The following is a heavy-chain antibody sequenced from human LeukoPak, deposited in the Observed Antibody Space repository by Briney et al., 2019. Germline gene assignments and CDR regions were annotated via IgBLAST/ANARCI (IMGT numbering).Heavy chain of an antibody. CDR2: IIPILGIA. CDR3: ASWVSYYYGSGSYSQGGYYYGMDV. V-gene: IGHV1-69*04. J-gene: IGHJ6*02. CDR1: GGTFSSYA. D-gene: IGHD3-10*01. Sequence: SVKVSCKASGGTFSSYAISWVRQAPGQGLEWMGRIIPILGIANYAQKFQGRVTITADKSTSTAYMELSSLRSEDTAVYYCASWVSYYYGSGSYSQGGYYYGMDVWGQGTTVTVSS.